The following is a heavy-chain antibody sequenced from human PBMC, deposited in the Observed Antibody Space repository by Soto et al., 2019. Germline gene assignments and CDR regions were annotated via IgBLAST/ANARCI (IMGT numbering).Heavy chain of an antibody. D-gene: IGHD3-10*01. J-gene: IGHJ6*02. CDR2: INPNSGGT. V-gene: IGHV1-2*04. Sequence: ASVKASCKASGYTFTGYYMHWVRQAPGQGLEWMGWINPNSGGTNYAQKFQGWVTMTRDTSISTAYMELSRLRSDDTAVYYCARGGSSNYCYYGMDVWGQGTTVTVSS. CDR1: GYTFTGYY. CDR3: ARGGSSNYCYYGMDV.